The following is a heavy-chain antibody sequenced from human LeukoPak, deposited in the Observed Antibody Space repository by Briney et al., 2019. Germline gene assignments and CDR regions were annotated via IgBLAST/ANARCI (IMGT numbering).Heavy chain of an antibody. V-gene: IGHV3-13*01. CDR1: GFTFSSYD. D-gene: IGHD3-9*01. CDR3: AGGTGFIIKD. CDR2: IGIAGDT. J-gene: IGHJ4*02. Sequence: PGGSLRLSCAASGFTFSSYDMHWVRQTTGKGLEWVSAIGIAGDTYYPGSVRGRFTISRENAKNSLYLQMNSLRAEDTAVYYCAGGTGFIIKDWGQGTLVTVSS.